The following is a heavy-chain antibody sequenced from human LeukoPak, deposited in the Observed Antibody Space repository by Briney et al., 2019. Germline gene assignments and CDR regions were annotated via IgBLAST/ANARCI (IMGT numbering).Heavy chain of an antibody. V-gene: IGHV3-30*18. CDR3: AKLQAVTTFDI. Sequence: GGSLRLSCAASGFTFSDHYIDSVRQAPGKGLEWVAVISYDGSNKYYADSVKGRFTISRDNSKNTLYLQMSSLRAEDTAVYYCAKLQAVTTFDIWGQGTMVTVSS. D-gene: IGHD4-17*01. CDR1: GFTFSDHY. J-gene: IGHJ3*02. CDR2: ISYDGSNK.